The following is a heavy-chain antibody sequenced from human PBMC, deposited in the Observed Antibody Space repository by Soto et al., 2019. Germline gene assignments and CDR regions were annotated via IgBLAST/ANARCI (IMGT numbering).Heavy chain of an antibody. CDR2: IYYSGST. Sequence: ETLSLTCTVSGGSISSYYWSWIRQPPGKELQYIGYIYYSGSTYYNPSLRSRVTVSVDTSTNQFSLKLSSVTAADTAMYYCARGYDFWGGMDVWGQGTTVTVSS. CDR1: GGSISSYY. J-gene: IGHJ6*02. CDR3: ARGYDFWGGMDV. V-gene: IGHV4-59*08. D-gene: IGHD3-3*01.